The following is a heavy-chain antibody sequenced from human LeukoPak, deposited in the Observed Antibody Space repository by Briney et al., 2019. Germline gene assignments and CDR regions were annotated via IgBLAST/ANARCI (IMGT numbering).Heavy chain of an antibody. Sequence: GGSLRLSCAASGFTFSSYGMHWVRQAPGKGLEWVAVMWFDGSNIYYADSVKGRFTISRDNSKNTLYLQMNSLRAEDTGTYYCAKADCGGECYYVMAVWGQGTTVTVSS. CDR1: GFTFSSYG. J-gene: IGHJ6*02. V-gene: IGHV3-33*06. D-gene: IGHD2-21*01. CDR2: MWFDGSNI. CDR3: AKADCGGECYYVMAV.